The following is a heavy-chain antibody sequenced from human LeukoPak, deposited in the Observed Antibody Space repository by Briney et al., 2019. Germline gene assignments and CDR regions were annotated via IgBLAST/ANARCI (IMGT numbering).Heavy chain of an antibody. CDR1: GGSISSGSDY. Sequence: SETLSLTCTVSGGSISSGSDYWSWIRQPPGKGLEWIGSIYYTGSIYYNPSLKSRVTISLDTSKNQFSLKVNSVTAADTAVYYCAKVRVDTAMVTPFDYWGQGTLVTVSS. CDR3: AKVRVDTAMVTPFDY. D-gene: IGHD5-18*01. V-gene: IGHV4-39*07. J-gene: IGHJ4*02. CDR2: IYYTGSI.